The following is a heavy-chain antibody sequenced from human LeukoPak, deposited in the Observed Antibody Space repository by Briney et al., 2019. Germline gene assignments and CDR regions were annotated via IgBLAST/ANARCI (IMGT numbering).Heavy chain of an antibody. CDR2: ISDSGGST. D-gene: IGHD3-10*01. CDR1: GFTFSNYA. V-gene: IGHV3-23*01. CDR3: AKSLSGGGYYFEY. Sequence: GGSLRLSCAASGFTFSNYAMTWVRQAPGKGLEWVSGISDSGGSTYYADSVKGRFTISRDNSKNTLYLQMNSLGGEDTAVYYCAKSLSGGGYYFEYWGQGTLVTVSS. J-gene: IGHJ4*02.